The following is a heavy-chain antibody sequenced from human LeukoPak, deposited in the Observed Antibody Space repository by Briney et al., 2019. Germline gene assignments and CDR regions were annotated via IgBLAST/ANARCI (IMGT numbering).Heavy chain of an antibody. CDR1: GFTFRDYT. CDR3: ARDAYSSGWYAPHPYGMDV. CDR2: INKGGSYM. D-gene: IGHD6-19*01. V-gene: IGHV3-21*01. Sequence: GGSLRLSCAASGFTFRDYTMNWVRQTPGKGLEWVSAINKGGSYMTYADSVKGRFTVSRDNSKNTLYLQMNSLRAEDTAVYYCARDAYSSGWYAPHPYGMDVWGQGTTVTVSS. J-gene: IGHJ6*02.